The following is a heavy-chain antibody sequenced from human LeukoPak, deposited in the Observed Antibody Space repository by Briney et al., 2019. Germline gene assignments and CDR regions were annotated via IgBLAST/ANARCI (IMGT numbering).Heavy chain of an antibody. CDR3: ARETLADTNYPDY. CDR2: IEQDGSDK. J-gene: IGHJ4*02. Sequence: RGSLRLSCVASGFTFSTYWMSWVRQAPGKGLEWVANIEQDGSDKNYVDSVRGRFTISRDNAKNSLNLQMDGLRAEDTAVYYCARETLADTNYPDYWGQGTLVTVSS. V-gene: IGHV3-7*04. D-gene: IGHD6-19*01. CDR1: GFTFSTYW.